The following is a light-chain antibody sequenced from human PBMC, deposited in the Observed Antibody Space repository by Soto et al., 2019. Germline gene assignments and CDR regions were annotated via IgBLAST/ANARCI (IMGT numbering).Light chain of an antibody. J-gene: IGLJ2*01. Sequence: QSALTQPASVSGSPGQSITISCTGTSSDVGGYNYVSWYQQHPGKAPKLMIYDVSNRPSGVSNRFSGSKSGNTASLTISGXXXEDXADYYCSSYTSSSTLVVFGGGTKLTVL. CDR1: SSDVGGYNY. CDR2: DVS. CDR3: SSYTSSSTLVV. V-gene: IGLV2-14*01.